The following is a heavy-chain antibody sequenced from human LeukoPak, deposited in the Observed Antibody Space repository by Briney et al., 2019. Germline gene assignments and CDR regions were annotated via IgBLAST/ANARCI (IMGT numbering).Heavy chain of an antibody. D-gene: IGHD5-18*01. CDR3: ARAWGSVGTAMDPPLPGADYYYYGMDV. Sequence: GSSVKVSCKASRGTFSSYAISWVRQAPGQGLEWMGGIIPIFGTANYAQKFQGRVTITADESTSTAYMELSSLRSEDTAVYYCARAWGSVGTAMDPPLPGADYYYYGMDVWGQGTTVTVSS. V-gene: IGHV1-69*01. CDR1: RGTFSSYA. J-gene: IGHJ6*02. CDR2: IIPIFGTA.